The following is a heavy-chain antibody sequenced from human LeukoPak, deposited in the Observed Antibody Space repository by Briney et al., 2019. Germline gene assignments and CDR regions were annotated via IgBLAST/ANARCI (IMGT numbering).Heavy chain of an antibody. D-gene: IGHD3-22*01. J-gene: IGHJ4*02. CDR1: GFTFSNAL. CDR3: TSLYYYDSSGYYYEGDY. V-gene: IGHV3-15*01. CDR2: IKSKTDGGTT. Sequence: GGSLRLSCAASGFTFSNALMSWVRQAPGKGLEWVGRIKSKTDGGTTDYAAPVKGRFTISRDDSKNTLYLQMNSLKTEDTAVYYCTSLYYYDSSGYYYEGDYWGQGTLVAVSS.